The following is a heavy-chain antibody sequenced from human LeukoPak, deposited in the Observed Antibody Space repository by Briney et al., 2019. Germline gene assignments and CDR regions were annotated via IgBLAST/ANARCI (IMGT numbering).Heavy chain of an antibody. CDR1: GVIVRSNY. Sequence: GGSLRLSCVGSGVIVRSNYMTWVRQAPGKGLEWVSAISGSGGSTYYADSVKGRFTISRDNSKNTLYLQMNSLRAEDTAVYYCAKQAYYYDSSGYAPRWGQGTLVTVSS. CDR3: AKQAYYYDSSGYAPR. D-gene: IGHD3-22*01. V-gene: IGHV3-23*01. CDR2: ISGSGGST. J-gene: IGHJ4*02.